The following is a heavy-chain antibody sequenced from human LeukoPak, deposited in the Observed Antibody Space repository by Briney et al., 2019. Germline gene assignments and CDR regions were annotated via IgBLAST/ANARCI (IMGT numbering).Heavy chain of an antibody. J-gene: IGHJ6*03. CDR3: ARGSGGSYGNYYYYFMDV. V-gene: IGHV3-30*04. Sequence: GGSLRLSCAASGFTFSSYAMHWVRQAPGKGLEWVAVISYDGSNKYYADSVKGRFTISRDNSKNTLYLQMNSLRAEDTAVYYCARGSGGSYGNYYYYFMDVWGKGTTVTISS. D-gene: IGHD1-26*01. CDR2: ISYDGSNK. CDR1: GFTFSSYA.